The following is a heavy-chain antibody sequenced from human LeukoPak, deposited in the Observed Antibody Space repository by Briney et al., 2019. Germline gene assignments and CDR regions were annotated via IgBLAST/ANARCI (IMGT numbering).Heavy chain of an antibody. Sequence: ASVKVSCKASGGTFSSYAISWVRQAPGQGLEWMGWISAYNGNTNYAQKLQGRVTMTTDTSTSTAYMELRSLRSDDTAVYYCARRVTNPPYYYYGMDVWGQGTTVTVSS. CDR2: ISAYNGNT. J-gene: IGHJ6*02. D-gene: IGHD4-17*01. CDR1: GGTFSSYA. V-gene: IGHV1-18*01. CDR3: ARRVTNPPYYYYGMDV.